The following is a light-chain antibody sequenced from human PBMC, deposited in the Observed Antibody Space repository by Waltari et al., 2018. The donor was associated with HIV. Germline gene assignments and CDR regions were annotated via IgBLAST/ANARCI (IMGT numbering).Light chain of an antibody. Sequence: QAGLTQPPSVSKGLRQTATLTCTGDSNNVGNQGATWLQQHQGHPPKLLFYKNNNRPSGISERFSASKSGNTASLTITGRQPEDEADYFCSAWDRSLSAVIFGGGTTLIVL. V-gene: IGLV10-54*04. CDR1: SNNVGNQG. CDR3: SAWDRSLSAVI. J-gene: IGLJ2*01. CDR2: KNN.